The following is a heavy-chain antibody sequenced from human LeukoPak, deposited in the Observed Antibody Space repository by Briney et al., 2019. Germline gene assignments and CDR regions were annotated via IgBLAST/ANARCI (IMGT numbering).Heavy chain of an antibody. D-gene: IGHD3/OR15-3a*01. V-gene: IGHV4-59*12. CDR2: IFYRGSI. CDR3: ARGVVLGQDDAFDI. Sequence: SETLSLTCTVSGGSISNYYWSWIRQPPGMGLEWIGYIFYRGSIDYSPSLQSRVTISVDTSKNHLSLRLTSVTAADTAVYFCARGVVLGQDDAFDIWGRGTMVTVSS. J-gene: IGHJ3*02. CDR1: GGSISNYY.